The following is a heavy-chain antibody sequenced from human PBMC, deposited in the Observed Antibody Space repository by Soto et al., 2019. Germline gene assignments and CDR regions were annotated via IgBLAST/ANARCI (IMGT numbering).Heavy chain of an antibody. Sequence: SETLSLTCTVSGGSISSGDYYWSWIRQPPGKGLEWIGYIYYSGSTYYNPSLKSRVTISVDTSKNQFSLKLSSVTAADTAVYYCARVRGYSYGNWFDPWGQGTLVTVSS. CDR1: GGSISSGDYY. V-gene: IGHV4-30-4*01. CDR3: ARVRGYSYGNWFDP. CDR2: IYYSGST. D-gene: IGHD5-18*01. J-gene: IGHJ5*02.